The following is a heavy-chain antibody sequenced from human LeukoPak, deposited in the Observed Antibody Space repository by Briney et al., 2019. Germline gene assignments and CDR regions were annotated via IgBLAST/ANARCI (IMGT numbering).Heavy chain of an antibody. CDR3: ARDQGTFYGSGSYHPFDY. CDR2: INTDGSST. D-gene: IGHD3-10*01. V-gene: IGHV3-74*01. J-gene: IGHJ4*02. Sequence: GGSLRLSCAASGFTFSSYWMHWVRQAPGKGLVWVSRINTDGSSTSYADSVKGRFTISRDNAKNTLYLQMNSLRAEDTAVYYCARDQGTFYGSGSYHPFDYWGQGTLVTVSS. CDR1: GFTFSSYW.